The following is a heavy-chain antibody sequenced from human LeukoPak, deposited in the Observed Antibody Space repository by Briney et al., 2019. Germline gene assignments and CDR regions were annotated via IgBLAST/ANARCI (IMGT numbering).Heavy chain of an antibody. J-gene: IGHJ4*02. Sequence: PSETLSLTCTVSGGSISDTNYYWGWIRQPPGKGLEYIGSIYYSGSTYYNPSLKSRVTISVDTSKNQFSLKLSSVIAADTAVYYCARHGYCSGGSCYWDYWGQGTLVTVSS. D-gene: IGHD2-15*01. CDR1: GGSISDTNYY. CDR2: IYYSGST. V-gene: IGHV4-39*01. CDR3: ARHGYCSGGSCYWDY.